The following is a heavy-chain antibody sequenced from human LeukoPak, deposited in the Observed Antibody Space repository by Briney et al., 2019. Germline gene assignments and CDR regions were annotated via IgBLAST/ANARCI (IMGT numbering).Heavy chain of an antibody. CDR1: GVSISSGDYY. Sequence: KPSETLSLTCTVSGVSISSGDYYWSWIRQPPGKGLEWIGYIYYSGSTYYNPSLKSRVTISVDTSKNQFSLKLSSVTAADTAVYYCARGYRSSTSCYWNGGRYWFDPWGQGTLVTVSS. J-gene: IGHJ5*02. D-gene: IGHD2-2*01. CDR3: ARGYRSSTSCYWNGGRYWFDP. V-gene: IGHV4-30-4*01. CDR2: IYYSGST.